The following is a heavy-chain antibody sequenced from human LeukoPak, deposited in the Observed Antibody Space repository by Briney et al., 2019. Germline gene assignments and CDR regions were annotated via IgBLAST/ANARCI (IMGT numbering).Heavy chain of an antibody. CDR3: ARGLGKAPKRRYYFDY. V-gene: IGHV1-8*01. J-gene: IGHJ4*02. CDR1: RYTFTSYD. D-gene: IGHD1-1*01. CDR2: MNPNSGNT. Sequence: APVKVSCKASRYTFTSYDINWVRQATGQGLEWMGWMNPNSGNTGYAQKFQGRVTMTRNTSISTAYMELSSLRSEDTAVYYCARGLGKAPKRRYYFDYWGQGTLVTVST.